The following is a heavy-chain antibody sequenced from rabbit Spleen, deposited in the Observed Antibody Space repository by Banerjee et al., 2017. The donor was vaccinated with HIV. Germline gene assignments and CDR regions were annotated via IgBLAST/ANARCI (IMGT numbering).Heavy chain of an antibody. V-gene: IGHV1S7*01. J-gene: IGHJ4*01. D-gene: IGHD1-1*01. CDR3: VRDKASTSGDYGPYYFNL. Sequence: QQLVESGGGLVKPGASLTLTCKASGFSFSVSSYMCWVRQAPGKGLEWIGYIDPLFGGTYCASWVNGRFTIASHNAQNTLYLQLNSLTAADTATYFCVRDKASTSGDYGPYYFNLWGPGTLVTVS. CDR1: GFSFSVSSY. CDR2: IDPLFGGT.